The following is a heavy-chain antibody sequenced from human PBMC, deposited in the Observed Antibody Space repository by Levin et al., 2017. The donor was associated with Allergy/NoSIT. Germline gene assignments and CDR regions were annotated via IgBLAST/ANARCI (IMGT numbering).Heavy chain of an antibody. J-gene: IGHJ4*02. D-gene: IGHD5-18*01. Sequence: ASVKVSCKASGYTFTSYAMHWVRQAPGQRLEWMGWINAGNGNTKYSQKFQGRVTITRDTSASTAYMELSSLRSEDTAVYYCARSPDTAIMLYYFDYWGQGTLVTVSS. V-gene: IGHV1-3*01. CDR1: GYTFTSYA. CDR2: INAGNGNT. CDR3: ARSPDTAIMLYYFDY.